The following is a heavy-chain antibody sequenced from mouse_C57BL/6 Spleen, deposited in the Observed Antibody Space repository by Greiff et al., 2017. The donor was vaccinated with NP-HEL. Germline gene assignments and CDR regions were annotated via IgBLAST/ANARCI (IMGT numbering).Heavy chain of an antibody. J-gene: IGHJ3*01. Sequence: DVKLVESGGGLVKPGGSLKLSCAASGFTFSSYAMSWVRQTPEKRLEWVATISDGGSYTYYPDNVKGRFTISRDNAKNNLYLQMSHLKSEDTAMYYCARVYDYDGFAYWGQGTLVTVSA. D-gene: IGHD2-4*01. V-gene: IGHV5-4*03. CDR2: ISDGGSYT. CDR1: GFTFSSYA. CDR3: ARVYDYDGFAY.